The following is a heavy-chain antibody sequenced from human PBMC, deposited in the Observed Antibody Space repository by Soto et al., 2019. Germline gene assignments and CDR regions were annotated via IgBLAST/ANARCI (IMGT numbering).Heavy chain of an antibody. D-gene: IGHD6-19*01. CDR3: ARSKIAVAGIGAFDI. CDR1: GFTFSSYG. V-gene: IGHV3-33*01. J-gene: IGHJ3*02. Sequence: GGSLRLSCAASGFTFSSYGMHWVRQAPGKGLEWVAVIWYDGSNKYYADSVKGRFTISRDNSKNTLYLQMNSLRAEDTAVYYCARSKIAVAGIGAFDIWGQGTMVTVSS. CDR2: IWYDGSNK.